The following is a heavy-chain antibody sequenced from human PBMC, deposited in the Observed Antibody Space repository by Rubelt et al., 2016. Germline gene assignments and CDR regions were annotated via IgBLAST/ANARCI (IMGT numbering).Heavy chain of an antibody. J-gene: IGHJ5*02. CDR3: TRKHYYDSSGSFDP. Sequence: EVQLVESGGALGQPGGSLRLSCAASNFTFENAWLNWVRQAPGKGLEWVGSIKSQTDGGTTDYAAPVKGRFTISRNDSKSIAYLQMNSLKIEDTAVYYGTRKHYYDSSGSFDPWGQGTLVTVSS. CDR2: IKSQTDGGTT. CDR1: NFTFENAW. V-gene: IGHV3-15*07. D-gene: IGHD3-22*01.